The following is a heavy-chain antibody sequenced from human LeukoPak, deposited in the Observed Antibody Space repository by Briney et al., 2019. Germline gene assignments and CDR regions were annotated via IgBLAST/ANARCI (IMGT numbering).Heavy chain of an antibody. CDR2: IYYSGST. CDR1: GGSISSYY. Sequence: SETLSLTCTVSGGSISSYYWSWIRHPPGKGLEGIGYIYYSGSTNCNPSVKSRVAMSVDTSKKQFSLKLSSLTAADTAVYYCARGGTAVIAPYAFDIWGQGTMVTVSS. D-gene: IGHD4-23*01. CDR3: ARGGTAVIAPYAFDI. J-gene: IGHJ3*02. V-gene: IGHV4-59*01.